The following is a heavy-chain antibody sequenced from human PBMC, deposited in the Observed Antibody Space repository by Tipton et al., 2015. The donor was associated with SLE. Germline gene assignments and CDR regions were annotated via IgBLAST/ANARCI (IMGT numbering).Heavy chain of an antibody. CDR3: AKRPVTTATVYFNY. CDR2: ISYDGSNK. D-gene: IGHD4-17*01. V-gene: IGHV3-30*04. Sequence: SLRLSCAASGFTFSSYAMHWVPQAPGKGLEWVAVISYDGSNKYYADSVKGRFTISRDNSKNTLYLQMNSLRAEDTAVYYCAKRPVTTATVYFNYWGQGTLVTVSS. CDR1: GFTFSSYA. J-gene: IGHJ4*02.